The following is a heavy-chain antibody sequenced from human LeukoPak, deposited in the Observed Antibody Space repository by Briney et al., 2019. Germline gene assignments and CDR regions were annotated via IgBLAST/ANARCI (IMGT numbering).Heavy chain of an antibody. J-gene: IGHJ5*02. Sequence: ASVKVSCKASGYTFTGYYMYWVRQAPGQGLEWMGWINPNSGGTNYAQKFQGRVTMTRDTSISTAYMELSRLRSDDTAVYYCARVRKVAVAAWGHNWFDPWGQGTLVTVSS. CDR1: GYTFTGYY. D-gene: IGHD6-19*01. CDR2: INPNSGGT. CDR3: ARVRKVAVAAWGHNWFDP. V-gene: IGHV1-2*02.